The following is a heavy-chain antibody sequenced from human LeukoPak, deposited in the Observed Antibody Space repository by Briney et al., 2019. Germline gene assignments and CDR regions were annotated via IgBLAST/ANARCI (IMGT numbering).Heavy chain of an antibody. V-gene: IGHV3-13*01. CDR2: IGIAGDT. D-gene: IGHD3-10*01. Sequence: PGGSLRLSCAASGFTFSSYDMHWVRQATGKGLEWVSGIGIAGDTYHPDSVKGRFTISREDAKNSLYLQMNSLRAGDSAVYYCVRATMVRSAAFDIWGQGTMVIVSS. CDR3: VRATMVRSAAFDI. J-gene: IGHJ3*02. CDR1: GFTFSSYD.